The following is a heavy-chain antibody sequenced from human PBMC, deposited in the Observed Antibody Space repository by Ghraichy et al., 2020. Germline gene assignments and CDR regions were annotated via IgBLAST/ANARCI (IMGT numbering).Heavy chain of an antibody. CDR2: IKSKTDGGTT. CDR3: TTDLKIMITFGGVIVIDY. Sequence: GGSLRLSCAASGFTFSNAWMSWVRQAPGKGLEWVGRIKSKTDGGTTDYAAPVKGRFTISRDDSKNTLYLQMNSLKTEDTAVYYCTTDLKIMITFGGVIVIDYWGQGTLVTVSS. CDR1: GFTFSNAW. J-gene: IGHJ4*02. D-gene: IGHD3-16*02. V-gene: IGHV3-15*01.